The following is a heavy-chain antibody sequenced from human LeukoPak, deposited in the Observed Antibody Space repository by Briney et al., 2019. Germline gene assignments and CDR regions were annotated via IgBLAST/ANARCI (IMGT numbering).Heavy chain of an antibody. V-gene: IGHV4-4*07. CDR1: GGSISSYY. J-gene: IGHJ5*02. Sequence: KPSKTLSLTCTVSGGSISSYYWSWIRQPAGKGLEWIGRIYTSGSTNYNPSLKSRVTMSVDTSKNQFSLKLSSVTAADTAVYYCARDLGTGTTGNNWFDPWGQGTLVTVSS. CDR2: IYTSGST. CDR3: ARDLGTGTTGNNWFDP. D-gene: IGHD1-1*01.